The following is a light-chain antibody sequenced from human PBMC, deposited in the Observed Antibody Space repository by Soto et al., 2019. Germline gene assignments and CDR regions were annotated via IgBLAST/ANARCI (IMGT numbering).Light chain of an antibody. V-gene: IGKV3-11*01. J-gene: IGKJ4*01. CDR2: YAS. CDR3: QQRNYWLS. Sequence: EVVLTKSPATLSLSPGERATLSCRARQSVGSNLVWYQQKPGQAPRLLISYASTRAAGIPARFSGSGSGTDFTLTISSLEPEDFAIYYCQQRNYWLSFGGGTKVDIK. CDR1: QSVGSN.